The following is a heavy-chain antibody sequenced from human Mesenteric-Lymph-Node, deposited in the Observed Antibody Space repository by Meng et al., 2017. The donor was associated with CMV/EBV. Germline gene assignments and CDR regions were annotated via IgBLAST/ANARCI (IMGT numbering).Heavy chain of an antibody. V-gene: IGHV4-39*01. CDR3: ARPHYYGSGSSPWFDP. J-gene: IGHJ5*02. Sequence: QLQLQESGPGLVKPSETLSLTCTVYGGSISSISYYWGWIRQPPGKGLEGIGSIYYSGSTYYNPSLKSRVTISVDTSKNQFSLKLSSVTAADTAVYYCARPHYYGSGSSPWFDPWGQGTLVTVSS. CDR2: IYYSGST. CDR1: GGSISSISYY. D-gene: IGHD3-10*01.